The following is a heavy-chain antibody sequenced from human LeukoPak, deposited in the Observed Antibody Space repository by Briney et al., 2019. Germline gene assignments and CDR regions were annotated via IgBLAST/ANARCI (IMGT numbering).Heavy chain of an antibody. D-gene: IGHD6-19*01. Sequence: SETLSLTCTVSGYSISSGYYWGWIRQPPGKGLEWIGSIYHSGRTYYNPSLKSRVTISVDTSKNQFSLKLSSVTAADTAVYYCAREIKSSGWYHTHWFDPWGQGTLVTVSS. CDR2: IYHSGRT. J-gene: IGHJ5*02. CDR3: AREIKSSGWYHTHWFDP. V-gene: IGHV4-38-2*02. CDR1: GYSISSGYY.